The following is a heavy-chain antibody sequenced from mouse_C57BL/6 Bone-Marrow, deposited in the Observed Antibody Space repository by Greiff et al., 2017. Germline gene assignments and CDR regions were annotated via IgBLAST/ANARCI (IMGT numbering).Heavy chain of an antibody. Sequence: EVQLQQSGPELVKPGASVKISCKASGYTFTDYYMKWVKQSHGKGLEWIGDINPNNGGTSYNQKFKGKATLTADKSSNTAYMELRSLTSEDSAIYYCDSPGAMDYWGQGTSVTVSS. CDR1: GYTFTDYY. D-gene: IGHD3-1*01. CDR2: INPNNGGT. V-gene: IGHV1-26*01. CDR3: DSPGAMDY. J-gene: IGHJ4*01.